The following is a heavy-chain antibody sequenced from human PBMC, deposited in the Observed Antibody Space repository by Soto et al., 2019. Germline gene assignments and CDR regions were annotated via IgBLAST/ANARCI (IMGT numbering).Heavy chain of an antibody. CDR1: GPTFTDYY. V-gene: IGHV1-2*02. CDR3: ASRGQGYPYDSSGYYIN. D-gene: IGHD3-22*01. J-gene: IGHJ4*02. Sequence: GASVKVSCKASGPTFTDYYHWVRQAPGQGLEWMGWINPNSGGTNYAQKFQGRVTMTRDTSINTAYMELSRLRSDDTAVYYCASRGQGYPYDSSGYYINWGQGTKVTVSS. CDR2: INPNSGGT.